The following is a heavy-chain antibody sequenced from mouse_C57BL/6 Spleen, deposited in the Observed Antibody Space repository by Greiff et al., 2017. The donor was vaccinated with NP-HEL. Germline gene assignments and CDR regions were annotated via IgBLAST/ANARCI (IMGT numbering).Heavy chain of an antibody. V-gene: IGHV3-6*01. D-gene: IGHD2-4*01. CDR2: ISYDGSN. J-gene: IGHJ4*01. CDR1: GYSITSGYY. CDR3: ARRSDYDSYYAMDY. Sequence: EVQLKESGPGLVKPSQSLSLTCSVTGYSITSGYYWYWIRQFPGNKLEWMGYISYDGSNNYNPSLKNRSSITRDTSKNQCFLKLNSVTTEDTATYYCARRSDYDSYYAMDYWGQGTSVTVSS.